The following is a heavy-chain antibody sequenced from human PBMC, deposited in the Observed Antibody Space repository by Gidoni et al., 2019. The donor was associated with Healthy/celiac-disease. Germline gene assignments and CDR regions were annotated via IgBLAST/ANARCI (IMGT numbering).Heavy chain of an antibody. CDR3: AREGYSYGTTQNAFDI. CDR1: GFTFSRYA. CDR2: ISYDGSNK. J-gene: IGHJ3*02. D-gene: IGHD5-18*01. Sequence: QVQLVESGGGVVQPGRSLRLSCAASGFTFSRYAMHWVRQAPGKGLEWVAVISYDGSNKYYADSVKGRFTISRDNSKNTLYLQMNSLRAEDTAVYYCAREGYSYGTTQNAFDIWGQGTMVTVSS. V-gene: IGHV3-30*11.